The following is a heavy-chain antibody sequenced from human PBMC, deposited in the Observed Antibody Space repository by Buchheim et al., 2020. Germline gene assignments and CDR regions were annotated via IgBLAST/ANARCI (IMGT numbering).Heavy chain of an antibody. V-gene: IGHV3-23*01. CDR3: AKCVNLECWYFDL. Sequence: EVQLLESGGGLIQPGGSLRLSCAASGFTFSSYAMSWVRQAPGKGLEWVSGISGSGGGPYYADSVKGRFTISRDNSQKTLYLQMNILRAEDTAVYYCAKCVNLECWYFDLWGRGTL. CDR1: GFTFSSYA. D-gene: IGHD3-3*01. CDR2: ISGSGGGP. J-gene: IGHJ2*01.